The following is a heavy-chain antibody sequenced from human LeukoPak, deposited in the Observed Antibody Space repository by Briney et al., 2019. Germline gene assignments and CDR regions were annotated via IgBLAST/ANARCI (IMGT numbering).Heavy chain of an antibody. CDR3: AKRGSGRYFDY. CDR1: GFTFSNYA. V-gene: IGHV3-23*01. Sequence: PGGSLRLSCAASGFTFSNYAMGWVRQAPGKGLEWVSGISGAGSNTNYADSVKGRFTISRDNSENTVYLQMNSLRAEDTAVYYCAKRGSGRYFDYWGQGTLVTVSS. CDR2: ISGAGSNT. J-gene: IGHJ4*02. D-gene: IGHD5-12*01.